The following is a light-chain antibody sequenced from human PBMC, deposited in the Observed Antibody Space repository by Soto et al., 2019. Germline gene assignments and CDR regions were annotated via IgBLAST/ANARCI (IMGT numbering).Light chain of an antibody. V-gene: IGKV4-1*01. CDR2: WAS. J-gene: IGKJ4*01. Sequence: DIVMIQSPDSLAVSMGERATINCTSSQSLLFGSNNRNYLALYQQKAGQPPKLLIYWASSRESGVPDRFSGSGSGTDFTLTISSLQAEDVAVYYCQQYFTTPVTFGGGPNVDI. CDR1: QSLLFGSNNRNY. CDR3: QQYFTTPVT.